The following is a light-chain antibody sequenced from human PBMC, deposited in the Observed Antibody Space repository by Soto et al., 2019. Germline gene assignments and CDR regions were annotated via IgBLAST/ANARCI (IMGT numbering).Light chain of an antibody. CDR3: QQYNDSFPYT. V-gene: IGKV1-5*03. CDR2: KAS. J-gene: IGKJ2*01. Sequence: IQMTQSPSTLSASVGDRVTITFRASQSISTWLAWYQQKPGTAPKLLIYKASTLESGVPSRFSGSRSGTEFTLTVSSLQPDDFATYYCQQYNDSFPYTFGQGTKVDIK. CDR1: QSISTW.